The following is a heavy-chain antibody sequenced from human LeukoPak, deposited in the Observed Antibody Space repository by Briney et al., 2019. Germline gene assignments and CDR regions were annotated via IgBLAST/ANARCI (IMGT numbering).Heavy chain of an antibody. Sequence: GGSLRLSCAASGFPFSSYWMSWVRQAPGKGLEWVANIKQDGSDKYYVDSVKGRFTISRDNAKNSLYLQMNSLRAEDTAVYYCATDTAGTGPHDYWGQGTLVTVSS. J-gene: IGHJ4*02. D-gene: IGHD6-13*01. CDR2: IKQDGSDK. V-gene: IGHV3-7*01. CDR1: GFPFSSYW. CDR3: ATDTAGTGPHDY.